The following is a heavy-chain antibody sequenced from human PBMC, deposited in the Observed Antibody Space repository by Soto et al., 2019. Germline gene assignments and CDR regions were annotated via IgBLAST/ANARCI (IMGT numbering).Heavy chain of an antibody. CDR3: AREVAGRSYQPIAF. D-gene: IGHD2-15*01. V-gene: IGHV1-8*01. J-gene: IGHJ4*02. CDR1: GYTFTSYD. Sequence: QVQLVQSGAEVKKPGASVKVSCKGSGYTFTSYDINWVRQATGQGLEWRGWMNPNSGNTGYAQKFQGRVSMTGDTSINTAYMELSSLRSEDTAVYYCAREVAGRSYQPIAFWGQGTLVTVSS. CDR2: MNPNSGNT.